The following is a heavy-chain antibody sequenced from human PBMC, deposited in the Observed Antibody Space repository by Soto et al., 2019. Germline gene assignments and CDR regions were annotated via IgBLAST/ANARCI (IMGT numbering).Heavy chain of an antibody. J-gene: IGHJ6*02. CDR3: ASSGSTYYYYYGMDV. V-gene: IGHV4-39*02. CDR1: VGSIISSSYY. D-gene: IGHD6-25*01. Sequence: PSAPLSLTCTVSVGSIISSSYYWGWIRKPPGKGLEGMGSLYYGGSPYYNPSLKSRVTISVDTAKNHFSLKLSSVTAADTAVYYCASSGSTYYYYYGMDVWGQGTTVTVS. CDR2: LYYGGSP.